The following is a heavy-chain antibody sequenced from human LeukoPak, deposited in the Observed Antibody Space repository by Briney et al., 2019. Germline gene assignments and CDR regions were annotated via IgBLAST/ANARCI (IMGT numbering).Heavy chain of an antibody. CDR2: INHSGST. J-gene: IGHJ4*02. CDR1: GGSFGGYY. Sequence: PSETLSLTCAVYGGSFGGYYWSWIRQPPGKGLEWIGEINHSGSTNYNPSLKSRVTISVDTSKNQFSLKLSSVTAADTAVYYCASRCGPGICGDYWGQGTLVTVSS. CDR3: ASRCGPGICGDY. V-gene: IGHV4-34*01. D-gene: IGHD2-21*01.